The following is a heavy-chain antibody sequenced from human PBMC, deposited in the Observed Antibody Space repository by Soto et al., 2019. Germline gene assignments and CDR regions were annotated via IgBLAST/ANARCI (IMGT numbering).Heavy chain of an antibody. J-gene: IGHJ5*02. CDR3: AKSYYDTTGFAVDP. V-gene: IGHV4-59*02. CDR1: GASVGTGY. D-gene: IGHD3-22*01. CDR2: MYYSGSF. Sequence: QTQLQESGPGLVKPSETLSLTCTVSGASVGTGYWSWIRQPPGKGLEWIGFMYYSGSFNYNPSLRSRVTIAVDTSKNAFELKVTSVTADDTAVYFCAKSYYDTTGFAVDPWGQGTLVTVSS.